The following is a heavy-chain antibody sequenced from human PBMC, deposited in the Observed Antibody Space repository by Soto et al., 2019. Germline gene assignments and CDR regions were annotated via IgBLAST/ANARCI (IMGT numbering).Heavy chain of an antibody. D-gene: IGHD3-3*01. J-gene: IGHJ4*02. Sequence: HPGGSLRLSCAASGFTFSSYAMSWVRQAPGKGLEWVSAISGSGGSTYYADSVKGRFTISRDNSKNTLYLQMNSLRAEDTAVYYCAKPYYDFWSGYYTGFVPHFDYWGQGTLVTVSS. CDR2: ISGSGGST. V-gene: IGHV3-23*01. CDR3: AKPYYDFWSGYYTGFVPHFDY. CDR1: GFTFSSYA.